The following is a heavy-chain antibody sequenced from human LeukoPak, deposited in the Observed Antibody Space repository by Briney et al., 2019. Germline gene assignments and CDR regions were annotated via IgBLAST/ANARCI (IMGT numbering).Heavy chain of an antibody. J-gene: IGHJ4*02. CDR1: GFTFSSYW. CDR3: ARGRLKWLWMGGDY. D-gene: IGHD5-18*01. Sequence: GGSLRLSCAAFGFTFSSYWMSWVRQAPGKGLEWVANIKQDGSEKYYVDSVKGRFTISRDNAKNSLYLQMNSLRAEDTAVYYCARGRLKWLWMGGDYWGQGTLVTVSS. CDR2: IKQDGSEK. V-gene: IGHV3-7*01.